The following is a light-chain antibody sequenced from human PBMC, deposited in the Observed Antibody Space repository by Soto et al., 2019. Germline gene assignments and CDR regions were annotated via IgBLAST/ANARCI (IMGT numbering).Light chain of an antibody. J-gene: IGLJ2*01. CDR1: SGSVSTPYY. Sequence: QTVVTQEPSFSVSPGGTVTLTCALSSGSVSTPYYPSWYQQTPGQAPRTLIYSTNTRSSGVPDRFSGSILGNKAALTITGAQADDESDYYCVLYMGSGISVFGGGTKLTVL. CDR3: VLYMGSGISV. CDR2: STN. V-gene: IGLV8-61*01.